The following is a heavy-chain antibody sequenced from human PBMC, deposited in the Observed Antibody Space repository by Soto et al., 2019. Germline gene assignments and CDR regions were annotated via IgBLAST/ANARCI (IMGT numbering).Heavy chain of an antibody. D-gene: IGHD7-27*01. Sequence: GGSLRLSCAASGFTFSSYWMSWVRQAPGKGLEWGANIKQDGSEKYDVDSVKGRFTITRDNAKNSLYLQMNSLRAEDKAVYYGASLNWGSGAFDIWGQGTMVTVSS. CDR1: GFTFSSYW. J-gene: IGHJ3*02. CDR2: IKQDGSEK. CDR3: ASLNWGSGAFDI. V-gene: IGHV3-7*03.